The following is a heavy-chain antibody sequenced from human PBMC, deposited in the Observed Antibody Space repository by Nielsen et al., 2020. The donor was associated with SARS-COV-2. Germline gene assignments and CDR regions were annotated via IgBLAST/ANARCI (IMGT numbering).Heavy chain of an antibody. J-gene: IGHJ6*03. CDR2: ISDDGITK. CDR3: ARGASRATGASNCMDV. V-gene: IGHV3-30*03. D-gene: IGHD1-1*01. Sequence: PGKGLEWVAVISDDGITKYYADSVKGRFSISRDESKNTLYLRMNSLRVEDAAVYYCARGASRATGASNCMDVWGKGTTVTVSS.